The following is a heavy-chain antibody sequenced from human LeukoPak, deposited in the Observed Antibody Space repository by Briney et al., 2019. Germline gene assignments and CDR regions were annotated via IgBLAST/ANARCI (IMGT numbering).Heavy chain of an antibody. D-gene: IGHD2-21*01. CDR2: IYYSGST. CDR1: GGSISSYY. V-gene: IGHV4-59*01. CDR3: ARVASSYSGYYYYDYMDV. J-gene: IGHJ6*03. Sequence: TSETLSLTCTVSGGSISSYYWSWIRQPPGKGLEWIGYIYYSGSTNYNPSLKSRVTISVDTSKNQFSLKLSSVTAADTAVYYCARVASSYSGYYYYDYMDVWGKGTTVTVSS.